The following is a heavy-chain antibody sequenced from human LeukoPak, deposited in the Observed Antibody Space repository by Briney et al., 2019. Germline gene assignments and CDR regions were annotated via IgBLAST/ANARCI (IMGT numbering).Heavy chain of an antibody. J-gene: IGHJ4*02. D-gene: IGHD6-19*01. CDR3: AKDFSSGWKVANQMDS. CDR1: GFTFSSYA. Sequence: PGGSLRLSCAASGFTFSSYAMSWVRQAPGKGLEWVSAISGSGGSTYYADSVKGRFTISRDNSKNTLYLQMNSLRAEDTAVYYCAKDFSSGWKVANQMDSWGQGTLVTVSS. V-gene: IGHV3-23*01. CDR2: ISGSGGST.